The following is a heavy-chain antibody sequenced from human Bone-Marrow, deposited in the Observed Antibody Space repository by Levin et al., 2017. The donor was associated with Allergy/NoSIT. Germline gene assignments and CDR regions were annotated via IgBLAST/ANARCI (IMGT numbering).Heavy chain of an antibody. CDR3: ARGGSGSYLEAGNWFDP. CDR1: GASVSSHY. CDR2: IYFSGST. J-gene: IGHJ5*02. V-gene: IGHV4-59*02. Sequence: SETLSLTCTVSGASVSSHYWSWIRQAPGRGLEWIAYIYFSGSTNYNPSLRSRVTISLDTSMNQFSLKLSSVTAADTALYYCARGGSGSYLEAGNWFDPWGQGTLVTVSS. D-gene: IGHD3-10*01.